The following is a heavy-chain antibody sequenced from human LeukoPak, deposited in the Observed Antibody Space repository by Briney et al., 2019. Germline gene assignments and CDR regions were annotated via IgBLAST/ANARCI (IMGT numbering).Heavy chain of an antibody. D-gene: IGHD3-10*01. V-gene: IGHV1-69*05. J-gene: IGHJ6*03. CDR1: GGTFSSYA. Sequence: SVKVSCKAPGGTFSSYAISWVRQAPGQGLEWMGRIIPIFGTANYAQKFQGRVTITTDESTSTAYMELSSLRSEDTAVYYCARGSLSAGNYYYMDVWGKGTTVTVSS. CDR2: IIPIFGTA. CDR3: ARGSLSAGNYYYMDV.